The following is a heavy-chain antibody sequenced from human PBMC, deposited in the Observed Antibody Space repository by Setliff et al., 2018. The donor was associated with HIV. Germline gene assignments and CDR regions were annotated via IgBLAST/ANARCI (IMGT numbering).Heavy chain of an antibody. J-gene: IGHJ4*02. D-gene: IGHD5-12*01. CDR2: INSDGSST. CDR1: GFTFSSYW. Sequence: GGSLRLSCAASGFTFSSYWMHWVRQAPGKGLVWVSRINSDGSSTSYADSVKGRFSIARDNAKNTLYLQMNSLRAEDTAVYYCARVRGSIVATIRIHSSSWEFDYWGQGTLVTVSS. V-gene: IGHV3-74*01. CDR3: ARVRGSIVATIRIHSSSWEFDY.